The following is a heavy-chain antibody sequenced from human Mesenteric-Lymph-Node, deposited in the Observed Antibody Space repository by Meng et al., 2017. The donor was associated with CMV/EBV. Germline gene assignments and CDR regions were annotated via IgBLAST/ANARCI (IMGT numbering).Heavy chain of an antibody. Sequence: GESLKISCAASGFTFSSYWMSWVRQAPGKGLEWVSVIYSGGSTYYADSVKGRFTISRDNSKNTLYLQMNSLRAEDTAVYYCARGIVVGATTVDYWGQGTLVTVSS. D-gene: IGHD1-26*01. CDR2: IYSGGST. J-gene: IGHJ4*02. V-gene: IGHV3-66*02. CDR1: GFTFSSYW. CDR3: ARGIVVGATTVDY.